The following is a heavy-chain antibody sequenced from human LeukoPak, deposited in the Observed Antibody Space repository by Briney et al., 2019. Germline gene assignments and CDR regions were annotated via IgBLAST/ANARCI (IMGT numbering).Heavy chain of an antibody. V-gene: IGHV4-34*01. J-gene: IGHJ1*01. D-gene: IGHD2-8*01. CDR3: ARNGFRFLVAEYFQH. Sequence: PSETLSLTCAVYGGSFSGYYWSWIRQPPGKGLEWIGEINHSGSTNYNPSLKSRVTISVDTSKNQFSLKLSSVTAADTPVYYCARNGFRFLVAEYFQHWGQGTLVTVSS. CDR2: INHSGST. CDR1: GGSFSGYY.